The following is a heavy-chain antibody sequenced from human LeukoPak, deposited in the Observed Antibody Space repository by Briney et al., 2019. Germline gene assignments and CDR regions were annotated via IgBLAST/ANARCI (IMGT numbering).Heavy chain of an antibody. V-gene: IGHV4-4*07. CDR1: GDSISDDY. Sequence: SETLSLTCTVSGDSISDDYYTWMRQPAGKGLEWIGRIHSGGTTNYNPSLMSRVTLSIDKSKKHISLRLTSVTAADTAVYYCARVSFGSGYYCYMDVWGKGTTVTVSS. D-gene: IGHD3-10*01. CDR2: IHSGGTT. CDR3: ARVSFGSGYYCYMDV. J-gene: IGHJ6*03.